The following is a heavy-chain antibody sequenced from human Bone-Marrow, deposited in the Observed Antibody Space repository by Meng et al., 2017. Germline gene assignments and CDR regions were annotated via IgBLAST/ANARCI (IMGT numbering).Heavy chain of an antibody. V-gene: IGHV4-39*01. Sequence: LLLLDSGPGLVKRSETLSSTCAVPGGSTISTSYYWDWIRQSPATGLEWIGTTGYSGTIVDTPSLSSRVTMTLDTSKNQFSLKLSSVTAPDTAVYYCARHVHDGSGHHYFDYWGQGTLVTVSS. CDR3: ARHVHDGSGHHYFDY. J-gene: IGHJ4*02. D-gene: IGHD3-22*01. CDR1: GGSTISTSYY. CDR2: TGYSGTI.